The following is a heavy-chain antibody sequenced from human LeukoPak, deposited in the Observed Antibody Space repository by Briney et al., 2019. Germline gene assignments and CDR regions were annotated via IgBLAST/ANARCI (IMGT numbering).Heavy chain of an antibody. V-gene: IGHV4-38-2*02. CDR3: ARIFILSGFSSYFDH. D-gene: IGHD3-9*01. Sequence: SETLSLTCSVSGNSISSGHYWGWIRQTPGKGLVWIGSIYLSGTTYYNPSLKSRVTISVDTPKNQFSLKLSSVTAADTAVYFCARIFILSGFSSYFDHWGREPWSPSPQ. J-gene: IGHJ4*02. CDR1: GNSISSGHY. CDR2: IYLSGTT.